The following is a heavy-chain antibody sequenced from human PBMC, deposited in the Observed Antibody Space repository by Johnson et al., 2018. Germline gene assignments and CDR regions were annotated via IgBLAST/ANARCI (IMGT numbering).Heavy chain of an antibody. V-gene: IGHV4-39*01. CDR1: GGSINSSNYY. Sequence: QVQLQESGPGLVKPSETLSLTCTVSGGSINSSNYYWGWIRQSPGKGLEWIATIYYSGSTYYNPSLKSRVTISIETSKNPFSLKLSSVTAADTAIYYCARQQSFYYAMDVWGQGTTVTVSS. J-gene: IGHJ6*02. CDR2: IYYSGST. CDR3: ARQQSFYYAMDV.